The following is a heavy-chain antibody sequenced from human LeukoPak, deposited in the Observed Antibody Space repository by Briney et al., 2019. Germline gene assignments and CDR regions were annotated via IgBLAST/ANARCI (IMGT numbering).Heavy chain of an antibody. J-gene: IGHJ4*02. CDR3: ARTRGHHATMAYFDY. CDR1: GYTFTDSY. D-gene: IGHD3-10*01. Sequence: ASVKVSCKASGYTFTDSYIHWVRQAPGQGLEWIGWINPNGGETIYAQKLQGSVTMTRDTSINTAYMELNRLRSDNTAVYFCARTRGHHATMAYFDYWGQGTLVTVSS. CDR2: INPNGGET. V-gene: IGHV1-2*02.